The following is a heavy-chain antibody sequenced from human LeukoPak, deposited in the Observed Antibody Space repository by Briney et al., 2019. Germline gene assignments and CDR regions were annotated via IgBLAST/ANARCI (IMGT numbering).Heavy chain of an antibody. V-gene: IGHV3-30*02. CDR2: IRYDGSNK. CDR3: APRLVPTAMSPPGFDY. D-gene: IGHD1-1*01. CDR1: GFTFSNYG. J-gene: IGHJ4*02. Sequence: GGSLRLSCAASGFTFSNYGMHWVRQAPGKGLEWVAVIRYDGSNKYYADSVKGRFTISRDNSKNTLYLQMNSLRVEDTAMYYCAPRLVPTAMSPPGFDYWGQGTLVTVSS.